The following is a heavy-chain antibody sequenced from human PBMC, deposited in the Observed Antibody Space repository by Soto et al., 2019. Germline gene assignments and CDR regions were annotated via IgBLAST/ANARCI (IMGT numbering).Heavy chain of an antibody. CDR1: GGSFSGYY. CDR3: ARDKITGLFDY. J-gene: IGHJ4*02. D-gene: IGHD2-8*02. Sequence: QVQLQKWGAGLLKPSETLSLTFAVYGGSFSGYYWTWIRQPPGTGLEWIGEINHSGSTNYNPSLKSRVTISVATSKNQCSLKLTSVTAADTAVYYCARDKITGLFDYWGQGTLVTVSS. V-gene: IGHV4-34*01. CDR2: INHSGST.